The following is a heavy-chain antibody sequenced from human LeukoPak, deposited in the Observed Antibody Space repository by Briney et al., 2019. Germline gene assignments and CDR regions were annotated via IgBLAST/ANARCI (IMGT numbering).Heavy chain of an antibody. CDR2: IYSGGST. CDR1: GFTFSSYA. V-gene: IGHV3-53*01. CDR3: ARVLAAAGTFGGYYFDY. D-gene: IGHD6-13*01. J-gene: IGHJ4*02. Sequence: PGGSLRLSCAASGFTFSSYAMSWVRQAPGKELEWVSVIYSGGSTYYADSVKGRFTISRDNSKNTLYLQMNSLRAEDTAVYYCARVLAAAGTFGGYYFDYWGQGTLVTVSS.